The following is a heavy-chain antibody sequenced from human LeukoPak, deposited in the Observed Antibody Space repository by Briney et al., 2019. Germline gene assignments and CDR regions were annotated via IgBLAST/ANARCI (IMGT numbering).Heavy chain of an antibody. CDR2: IWYDGSNK. J-gene: IGHJ6*02. V-gene: IGHV3-33*01. CDR3: AREPFRELLRPSGMDV. D-gene: IGHD1-26*01. CDR1: GFTFSSYG. Sequence: PGGSLRLSCAASGFTFSSYGMHWVRQAPGKGLEWVAVIWYDGSNKYNADSVKGRFTISRDNSENTLYLQMNSLRAEDTAVYYCAREPFRELLRPSGMDVWGQGTTVTVSS.